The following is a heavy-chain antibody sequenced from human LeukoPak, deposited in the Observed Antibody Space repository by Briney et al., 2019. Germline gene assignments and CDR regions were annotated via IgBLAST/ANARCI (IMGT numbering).Heavy chain of an antibody. CDR1: GGSISSYY. D-gene: IGHD3-10*01. V-gene: IGHV4-59*01. Sequence: PSGTLSLTCTVSGGSISSYYWSWIRQPPGKGLEWIGYIYYSGSTNYNPSLKSRVTISVDTSKNQFSLKLSSVTAADTAVYYCARGTNYYGSGSYYHLDYWGQGTLVTVSS. CDR2: IYYSGST. J-gene: IGHJ4*02. CDR3: ARGTNYYGSGSYYHLDY.